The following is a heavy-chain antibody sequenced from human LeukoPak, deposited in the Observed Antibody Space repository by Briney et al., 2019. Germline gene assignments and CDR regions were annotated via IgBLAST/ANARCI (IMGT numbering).Heavy chain of an antibody. J-gene: IGHJ4*02. D-gene: IGHD6-19*01. CDR2: ISYDGRSK. V-gene: IGHV3-30*18. CDR3: AKAVSGWELDY. Sequence: PLRLSCAASGFTLSSYAVHWVRPAQYKGLEWVAVISYDGRSKYYADSMKGRFTISRDNSKNTLYLQMNSLRDEDTAVYYCAKAVSGWELDYWGQGTLVTVSS. CDR1: GFTLSSYA.